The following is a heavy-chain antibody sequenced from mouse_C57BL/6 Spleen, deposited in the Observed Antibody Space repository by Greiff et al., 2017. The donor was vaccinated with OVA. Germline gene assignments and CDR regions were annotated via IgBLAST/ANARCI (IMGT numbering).Heavy chain of an antibody. CDR2: INPNYGTT. CDR3: ASRYGYAGGAWFAY. Sequence: EVKLVESGPELVKPGASVKISCKASGYSFTDYNMNWVKQSNGKSLEWIGVINPNYGTTSYNQKFKGKATLTVAQSSSKAYMQLNSLTSEDSAVYYCASRYGYAGGAWFAYWGQGTLVTVSA. V-gene: IGHV1-39*01. CDR1: GYSFTDYN. J-gene: IGHJ3*01. D-gene: IGHD2-2*01.